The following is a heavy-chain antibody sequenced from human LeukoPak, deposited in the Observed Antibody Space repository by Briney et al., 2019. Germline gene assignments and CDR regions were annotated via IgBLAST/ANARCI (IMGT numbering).Heavy chain of an antibody. V-gene: IGHV3-23*01. CDR1: GFTFSHHA. D-gene: IGHD6-13*01. Sequence: GGSLRLSCAVSGFTFSHHAMSWVRQAPGTGLEWVGSLTDSGDATYYADSVKGRFTISRDNSKNTLYLQMNSLRAEDTAVYYCGKDQNVAAADYPYDYWGQGTLVTVSS. CDR3: GKDQNVAAADYPYDY. J-gene: IGHJ4*02. CDR2: LTDSGDAT.